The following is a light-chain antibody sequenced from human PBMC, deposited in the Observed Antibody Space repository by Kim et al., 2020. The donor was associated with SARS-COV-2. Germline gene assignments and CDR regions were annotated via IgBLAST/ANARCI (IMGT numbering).Light chain of an antibody. CDR3: QHRQT. CDR1: QSDSRW. Sequence: STLSASGGDRAALTCRASQSDSRWLAWYPQKPGKAPKLLIYDGSNLQSGVPSRFSGSGSGTEFTLTISSLQPDDFAIYYCQHRQTFGQGTKVDIK. V-gene: IGKV1-5*01. J-gene: IGKJ1*01. CDR2: DGS.